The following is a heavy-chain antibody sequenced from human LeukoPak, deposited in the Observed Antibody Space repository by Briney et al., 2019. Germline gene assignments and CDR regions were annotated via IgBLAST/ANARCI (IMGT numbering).Heavy chain of an antibody. D-gene: IGHD3-22*01. CDR2: ISSSSSYI. J-gene: IGHJ4*02. CDR3: ARQRGAPLPYDSSGYWDY. V-gene: IGHV3-21*01. CDR1: GFIFSSYA. Sequence: GGSLRLSCVVSGFIFSSYAMSWVRQAPGKGLEWVSSISSSSSYIYYADSVKGQFTISRDNAKNSLYLQMNSLRAEDTAVYYCARQRGAPLPYDSSGYWDYWGQGTLVTVSS.